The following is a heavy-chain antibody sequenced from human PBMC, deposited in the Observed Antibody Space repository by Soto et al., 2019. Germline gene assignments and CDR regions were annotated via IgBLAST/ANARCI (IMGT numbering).Heavy chain of an antibody. V-gene: IGHV3-23*01. Sequence: GESLKISCAASGFTFSSYAMSWVRQAPGKGLEWVSAISGSGGSTYYADSVKGRFTISRDNSKNTLYLQMNSLRAEDTAVYYCAKDAELKTTDPFAEYFQHWGQGTLVTVSS. CDR1: GFTFSSYA. CDR2: ISGSGGST. CDR3: AKDAELKTTDPFAEYFQH. J-gene: IGHJ1*01. D-gene: IGHD1-1*01.